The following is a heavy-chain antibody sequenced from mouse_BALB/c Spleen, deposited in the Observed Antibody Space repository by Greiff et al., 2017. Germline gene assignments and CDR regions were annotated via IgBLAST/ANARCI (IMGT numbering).Heavy chain of an antibody. CDR1: GYSFTSYY. CDR2: IDPFNGGT. D-gene: IGHD2-4*01. V-gene: IGHV1S135*01. J-gene: IGHJ2*01. CDR3: ARYDYDVGNFDY. Sequence: EVQLHQSGPELMKPGASVKISCKASGYSFTSYYMHWVKQSHGKSLEWIGYIDPFNGGTSYNQKFKGKATLTVDKSSSTAYMHLSSLTSEDSAVYYCARYDYDVGNFDYWGQGTTLTVSS.